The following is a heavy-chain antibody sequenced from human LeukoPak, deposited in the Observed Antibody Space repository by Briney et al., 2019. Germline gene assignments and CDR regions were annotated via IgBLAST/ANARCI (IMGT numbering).Heavy chain of an antibody. CDR2: INHSGST. D-gene: IGHD1-14*01. Sequence: PSQTLSLTCTVSGGSISSGDYYWSWIRQPPGKGLEWIGEINHSGSTNYNPSLKSRVTISVDTSKNQFSLKLSSVTAADTAVYYCARGRILRYWGQGTLVTVSS. CDR3: ARGRILRY. J-gene: IGHJ4*02. V-gene: IGHV4-30-4*08. CDR1: GGSISSGDYY.